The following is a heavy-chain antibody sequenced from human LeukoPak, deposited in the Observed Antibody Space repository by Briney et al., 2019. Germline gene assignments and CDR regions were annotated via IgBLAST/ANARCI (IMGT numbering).Heavy chain of an antibody. V-gene: IGHV4-59*01. J-gene: IGHJ6*03. CDR2: IYYSGST. D-gene: IGHD1-26*01. CDR1: GGSISSYY. Sequence: SETLSLTCTVSGGSISSYYWSWIRQPPGKGLEWIGYIYYSGSTNYNPSLESRLTMSVDTSKNQFSLKLSSVTAADTAVYYCARGGGSYYYYYYMDVWGKGTTVTISS. CDR3: ARGGGSYYYYYYMDV.